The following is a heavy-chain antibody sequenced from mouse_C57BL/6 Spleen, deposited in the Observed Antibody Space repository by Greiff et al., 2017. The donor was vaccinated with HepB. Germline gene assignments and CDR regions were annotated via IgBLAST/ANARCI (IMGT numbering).Heavy chain of an antibody. V-gene: IGHV1-81*01. J-gene: IGHJ4*01. CDR1: GYTFTSYG. Sequence: VQLQQSGAELARPGASVKLSCKASGYTFTSYGISWVKQRTGQGLEWIGEIYPRSGNTYYNEKFKGKATLTADKSSSTAYMELRSLTSEDSAVYFCARRYSNLYYYAMDYWGQGTSVTVSS. CDR3: ARRYSNLYYYAMDY. CDR2: IYPRSGNT. D-gene: IGHD2-5*01.